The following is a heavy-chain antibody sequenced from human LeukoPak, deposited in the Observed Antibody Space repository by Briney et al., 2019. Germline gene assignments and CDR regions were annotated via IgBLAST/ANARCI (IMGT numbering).Heavy chain of an antibody. CDR2: VFYTGST. V-gene: IGHV4-59*12. CDR3: ARGRRSSSSRWFDP. D-gene: IGHD6-13*01. Sequence: SSETLSLTCSVSGGSISTYYWSWIRQPPGKGLEWIGYVFYTGSTKYNPSLKSRVTTSVDTSKNQFSLKLSSVTAADTAVYYCARGRRSSSSRWFDPWGQGTLVTVSS. CDR1: GGSISTYY. J-gene: IGHJ5*02.